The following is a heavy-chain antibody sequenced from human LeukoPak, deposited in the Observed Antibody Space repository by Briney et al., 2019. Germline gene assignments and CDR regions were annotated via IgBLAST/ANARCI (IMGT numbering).Heavy chain of an antibody. Sequence: GGSLRLSCAGSGFTFSNAWLRWVRQAPGKGLEWVGRIKSKTDGGTTDYAAPVKGRFTISRDDSKTTLYLQMNSLKTEDTGVYYCTTGEVPYIAAAGTDYYYYYMDVWGKGTTVTVAS. CDR1: GFTFSNAW. CDR2: IKSKTDGGTT. D-gene: IGHD6-13*01. V-gene: IGHV3-15*01. J-gene: IGHJ6*03. CDR3: TTGEVPYIAAAGTDYYYYYMDV.